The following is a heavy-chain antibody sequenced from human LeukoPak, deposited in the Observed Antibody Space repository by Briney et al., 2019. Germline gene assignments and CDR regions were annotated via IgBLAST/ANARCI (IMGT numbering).Heavy chain of an antibody. CDR3: VSFYETY. CDR1: GSYW. D-gene: IGHD2/OR15-2a*01. V-gene: IGHV3-74*01. J-gene: IGHJ4*02. CDR2: INSDGSWT. Sequence: GGSLRLSCVASGSYWMHWVRQAPGKGLVWVSHINSDGSWTSYADSVKGRFTISKDNAKNTVYLQMNSLRAEDTAVYYCVSFYETYWGRRTLVTVSS.